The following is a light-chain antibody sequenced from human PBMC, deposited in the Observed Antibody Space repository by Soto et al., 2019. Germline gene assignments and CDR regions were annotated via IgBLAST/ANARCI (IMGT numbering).Light chain of an antibody. Sequence: QSALTQPPSASGSPGQSVTISCIGTSSDVGVYNYVSWYQQHPGKAPKLMIYEVSKRPSGVPDRFSGSKSGNTASLTVSGLQAEDEAEYYCSSYAASNNLGVFGGGTKVTVL. CDR1: SSDVGVYNY. CDR3: SSYAASNNLGV. J-gene: IGLJ2*01. V-gene: IGLV2-8*01. CDR2: EVS.